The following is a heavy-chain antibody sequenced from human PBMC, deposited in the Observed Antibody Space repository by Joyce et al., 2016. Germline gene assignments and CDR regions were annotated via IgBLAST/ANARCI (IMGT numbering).Heavy chain of an antibody. CDR3: TKRGDD. Sequence: EVQLEQSGAELKKPGESLRISCKASGYNFASCWLGWVRQTPEKGLEWMGINYPGDSDTSYTPSFQGQVTISVDKATNTAFLQWGSLKASDAAMYYCTKRGDDWGQGTLVTVSS. J-gene: IGHJ4*02. CDR1: GYNFASCW. CDR2: NYPGDSDT. D-gene: IGHD3-10*01. V-gene: IGHV5-51*01.